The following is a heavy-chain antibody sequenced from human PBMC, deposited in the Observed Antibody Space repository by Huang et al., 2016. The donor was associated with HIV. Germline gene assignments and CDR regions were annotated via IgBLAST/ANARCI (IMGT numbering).Heavy chain of an antibody. CDR3: ARGFGINYNHEAFDV. J-gene: IGHJ3*01. V-gene: IGHV1-8*01. D-gene: IGHD3-10*01. Sequence: QIQLAQSGAEVKKPGASVKVSCKASGYTFTNYAINGVRQASGQGLEWKGWMNPKSGNVGYTKKFQGRVAILRNSSINTSYLEVTSLTSEDTAVYYCARGFGINYNHEAFDVWGQGTMVTVSS. CDR2: MNPKSGNV. CDR1: GYTFTNYA.